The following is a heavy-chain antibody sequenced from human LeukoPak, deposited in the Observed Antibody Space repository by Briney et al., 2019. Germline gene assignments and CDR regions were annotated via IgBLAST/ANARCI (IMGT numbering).Heavy chain of an antibody. J-gene: IGHJ4*02. D-gene: IGHD1-26*01. CDR2: IKQDGSEK. CDR1: GFTFSSYW. Sequence: GGSLRLSCAASGFTFSSYWMSWVRQAPGKGLEWVANIKQDGSEKYYVDSVKGRFTISRDNAKNSLYLQMNSLRAEDTAVYYCAREESSGSYYGGSARFHDWGQRSLLSVSS. V-gene: IGHV3-7*01. CDR3: AREESSGSYYGGSARFHD.